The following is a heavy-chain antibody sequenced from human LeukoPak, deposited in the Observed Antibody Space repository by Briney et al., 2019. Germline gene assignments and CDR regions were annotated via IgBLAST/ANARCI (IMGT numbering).Heavy chain of an antibody. J-gene: IGHJ3*02. Sequence: PSETLSLTCAVSGGSISSNNWWSWVRQPPGKGLEWVGEIYHSGNNNYNPSLKSRVTISVDKSRNQFSLKLSSVTAADTAVYYCARDWRGWYRAFDIWGQGTMVTVSS. CDR1: GGSISSNNW. V-gene: IGHV4-4*02. CDR3: ARDWRGWYRAFDI. CDR2: IYHSGNN. D-gene: IGHD6-19*01.